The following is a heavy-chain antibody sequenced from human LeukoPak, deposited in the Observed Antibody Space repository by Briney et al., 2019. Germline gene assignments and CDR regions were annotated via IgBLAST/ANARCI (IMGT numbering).Heavy chain of an antibody. Sequence: PSETLSLTCAVYGGSFSDYYWTWIRQPPGKGLEWIGEINHSGSTNYNPSVKSRVTISVDTSKNQFSLKLTSVTAADTAVYFCACDSGGHHDHDAFDIWGQGTMVTASS. J-gene: IGHJ3*02. CDR3: ACDSGGHHDHDAFDI. CDR1: GGSFSDYY. CDR2: INHSGST. V-gene: IGHV4-34*01. D-gene: IGHD4-23*01.